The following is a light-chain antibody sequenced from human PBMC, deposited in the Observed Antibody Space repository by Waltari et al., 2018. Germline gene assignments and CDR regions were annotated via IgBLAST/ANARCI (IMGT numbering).Light chain of an antibody. V-gene: IGKV1-33*01. CDR1: QDINNY. CDR3: QQYENLPYT. J-gene: IGKJ2*01. CDR2: DAS. Sequence: DIQMTQSPSSLSASVGDRVTITCQASQDINNYLNLYQQKPGKAPKLLIYDASNLETRVPSRFSGSGSGRDFTFTISSLQPEDIATYYCQQYENLPYTFGQGTKLKIK.